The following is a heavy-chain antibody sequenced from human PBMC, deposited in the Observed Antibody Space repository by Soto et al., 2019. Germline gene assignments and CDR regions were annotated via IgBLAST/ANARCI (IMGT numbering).Heavy chain of an antibody. CDR2: VIVSGDYT. CDR3: AKGRSYYYYYGVDV. Sequence: GGSLRLSCAASGFTFNSHVMSWVRQAPGKGLEWVSSVIVSGDYTYYVDSVKGRFTISRDNSKSTLYLQMNSLRAEDTALYYCAKGRSYYYYYGVDVWGQGTTVTVSS. CDR1: GFTFNSHV. V-gene: IGHV3-23*01. J-gene: IGHJ6*02.